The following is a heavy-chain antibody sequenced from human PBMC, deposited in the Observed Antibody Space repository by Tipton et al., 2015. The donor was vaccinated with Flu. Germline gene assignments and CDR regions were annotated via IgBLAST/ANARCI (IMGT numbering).Heavy chain of an antibody. J-gene: IGHJ4*02. D-gene: IGHD6-19*01. CDR2: ISAYNGNT. CDR1: GYTFTSYG. V-gene: IGHV1-18*01. CDR3: ARDPKYKQWLVRFDY. Sequence: QVQLVQSGAEVKKPGASVKVSCRASGYTFTSYGISWVRQAPGQGLEWMGWISAYNGNTNYAQKLQGRVTMTTDTSTSTAYMELRSLRSDDTAVYYCARDPKYKQWLVRFDYWGQGTLVTVSS.